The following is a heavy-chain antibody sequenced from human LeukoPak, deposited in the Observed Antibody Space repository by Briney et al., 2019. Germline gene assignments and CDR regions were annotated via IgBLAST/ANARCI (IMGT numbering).Heavy chain of an antibody. CDR2: IWYDGSNK. Sequence: GGSLRLSCAVSGLTFSSSWMDWVRQAPGKGLEWVAVIWYDGSNKYYADSVKGRFTISRDNSKNTLYLQMNSLRAEDTAVYYCARTPDSSGYYYFDYWGQGTLVTVSS. J-gene: IGHJ4*02. CDR3: ARTPDSSGYYYFDY. D-gene: IGHD3-22*01. V-gene: IGHV3-33*08. CDR1: GLTFSSSW.